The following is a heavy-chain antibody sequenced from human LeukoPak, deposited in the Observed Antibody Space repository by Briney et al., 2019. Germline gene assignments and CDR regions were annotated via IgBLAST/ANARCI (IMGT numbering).Heavy chain of an antibody. V-gene: IGHV4-59*13. CDR3: ARRSWYFDY. CDR1: GDSMNTYY. CDR2: IYNREST. Sequence: ETLSLTCTVSGDSMNTYYWNWIGQPPGKGLEWIGYIYNRESTNYNRSLKSRVTISIDTSKNQYCLRLMSVTPSDTAVYYCARRSWYFDYWGQGTLVTVSS. J-gene: IGHJ4*02. D-gene: IGHD2-15*01.